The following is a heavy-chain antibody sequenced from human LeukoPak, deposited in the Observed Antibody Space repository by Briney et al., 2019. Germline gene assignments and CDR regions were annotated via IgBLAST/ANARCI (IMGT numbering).Heavy chain of an antibody. Sequence: GSSVKVSCKASGGTFSSYAISWVRQAAGQGLEWMGGIIPIFGTANYAQKFQGRVTITTDESTSTAYMELSSLRSEDTAVYYCARGGYCSSTSCPNWFDPWGQGTLVTVSS. CDR2: IIPIFGTA. V-gene: IGHV1-69*05. CDR1: GGTFSSYA. CDR3: ARGGYCSSTSCPNWFDP. D-gene: IGHD2-2*01. J-gene: IGHJ5*02.